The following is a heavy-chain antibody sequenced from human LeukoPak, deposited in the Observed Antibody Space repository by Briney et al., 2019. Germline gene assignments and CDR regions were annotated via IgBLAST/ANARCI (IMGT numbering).Heavy chain of an antibody. J-gene: IGHJ4*02. D-gene: IGHD1-7*01. CDR3: ARGAPRGVWNFYFGY. Sequence: GASVKVSCKASGYAFSSYGIGWVRQAPGQGLEWMGWVGPYNRKTSYSQKFQGRVTMTTDTSTNTAYLELRTLRSDDTAVYYCARGAPRGVWNFYFGYWGQGTLVTVSS. CDR2: VGPYNRKT. V-gene: IGHV1-18*01. CDR1: GYAFSSYG.